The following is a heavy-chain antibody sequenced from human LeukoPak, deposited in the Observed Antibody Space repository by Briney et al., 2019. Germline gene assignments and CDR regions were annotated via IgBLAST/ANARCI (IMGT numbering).Heavy chain of an antibody. CDR1: GFTFSSYW. V-gene: IGHV3-7*01. CDR3: ARDNVIAAAGIHWFDP. J-gene: IGHJ5*02. Sequence: GGSLRLSCAASGFTFSSYWMSWVRQAPGKGLEWVANIKQDGSEKYYVDSVKGRFTISRDNAKNSLYLQMNSLRAEDTAVYYCARDNVIAAAGIHWFDPWGQGTLVTVSS. D-gene: IGHD6-13*01. CDR2: IKQDGSEK.